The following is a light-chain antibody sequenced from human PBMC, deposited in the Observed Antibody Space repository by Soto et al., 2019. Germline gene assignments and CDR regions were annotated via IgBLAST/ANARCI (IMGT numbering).Light chain of an antibody. J-gene: IGLJ2*01. CDR2: DVT. CDR3: SSHTSTSTLGV. Sequence: QSALTQPASVSGSPGQSITISCTGTSSDICAYNYVSWYQQYPGKAPKLMIYDVTYRPSGVSNRFSGSKSGNTASLTIAGLQAEDEADYYCSSHTSTSTLGVFGGGTKVTVL. V-gene: IGLV2-14*03. CDR1: SSDICAYNY.